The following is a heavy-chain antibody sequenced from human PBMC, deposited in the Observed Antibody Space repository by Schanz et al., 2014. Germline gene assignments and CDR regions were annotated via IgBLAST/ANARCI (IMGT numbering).Heavy chain of an antibody. CDR3: CRSGSPIYYHGLDV. CDR1: GFYFSGSA. J-gene: IGHJ6*02. D-gene: IGHD3-10*01. CDR2: IRGKADDYAT. Sequence: EVQLLESGGGLVQPGGSLRLSCAASGFYFSGSAMHWVRQASGQGLEWVGRIRGKADDYATVYDASVKGRFTISRDDPKNTAYLQMTSLETEDTAVYYCCRSGSPIYYHGLDVWGQGTTVTVSS. V-gene: IGHV3-73*01.